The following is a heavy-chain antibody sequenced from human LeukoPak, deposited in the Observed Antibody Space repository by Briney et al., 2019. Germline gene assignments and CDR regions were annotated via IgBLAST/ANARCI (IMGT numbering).Heavy chain of an antibody. CDR1: GFTFDDYT. V-gene: IGHV3-43*01. Sequence: GGSLRLSCAASGFTFDDYTMHWVRQAPGKGLEWVSLISWDGGSTYYADSVKGRFTISRDNSKNSLYLQMNSLRTEDTALYYCAKDISGGFDYWGQGTLVTVSS. CDR3: AKDISGGFDY. CDR2: ISWDGGST. D-gene: IGHD3-16*01. J-gene: IGHJ4*02.